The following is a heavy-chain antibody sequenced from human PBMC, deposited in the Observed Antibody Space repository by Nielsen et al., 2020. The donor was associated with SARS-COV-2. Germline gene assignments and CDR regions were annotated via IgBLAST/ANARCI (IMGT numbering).Heavy chain of an antibody. J-gene: IGHJ4*02. Sequence: WIRQPPGKGLEWVSYISGSSSAIQYADSVKGRFTISRDNAKNTLYLQMNSLRAEDTAVYYCARAPLTYYYDSSGYYYVEEFDYWGQGTLVTVSS. CDR2: ISGSSSAI. V-gene: IGHV3-48*04. CDR3: ARAPLTYYYDSSGYYYVEEFDY. D-gene: IGHD3-22*01.